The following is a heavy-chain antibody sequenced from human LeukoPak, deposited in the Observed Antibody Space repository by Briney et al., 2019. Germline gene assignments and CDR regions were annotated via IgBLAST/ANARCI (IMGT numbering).Heavy chain of an antibody. Sequence: GGSLRLSCAASGFTFSSYSMNWVRQAPGKGLEWVSYISSSGSTIYYADSVKGRFTISRDNAKNSLYLQMNSLRAEDTAVYYCARAGGYDVSGYYYMDVWGKGTTVIISS. D-gene: IGHD5-12*01. J-gene: IGHJ6*03. V-gene: IGHV3-48*04. CDR2: ISSSGSTI. CDR1: GFTFSSYS. CDR3: ARAGGYDVSGYYYMDV.